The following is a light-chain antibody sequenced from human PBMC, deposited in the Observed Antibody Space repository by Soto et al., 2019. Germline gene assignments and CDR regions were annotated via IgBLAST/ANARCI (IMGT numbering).Light chain of an antibody. Sequence: EIVLTQSPATLSLSPGERATLSCRASQSVSSYLAWYQQKPGQAPRLLIYDASNRATGIPARFSGSGYGKDFTLTICSLEPDDFAVYYCQQRSNWPPFTFGGGTKVEIQ. V-gene: IGKV3-11*01. CDR3: QQRSNWPPFT. CDR2: DAS. J-gene: IGKJ4*01. CDR1: QSVSSY.